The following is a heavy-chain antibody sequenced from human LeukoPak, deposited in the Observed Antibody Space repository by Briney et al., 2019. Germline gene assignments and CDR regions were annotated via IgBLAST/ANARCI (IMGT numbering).Heavy chain of an antibody. V-gene: IGHV4-39*01. CDR3: ARHGLSTEYLDY. CDR1: GGSISSSSYY. Sequence: SETLSLTCTVSGGSISSSSYYWGWIRQPPGKGLEWIGSIYYSGSTYYNPSLKSRVTISVDTSKNQFSLKLSSVTAADTAVYYCARHGLSTEYLDYWGQGTLVTVSS. J-gene: IGHJ4*02. D-gene: IGHD2-8*02. CDR2: IYYSGST.